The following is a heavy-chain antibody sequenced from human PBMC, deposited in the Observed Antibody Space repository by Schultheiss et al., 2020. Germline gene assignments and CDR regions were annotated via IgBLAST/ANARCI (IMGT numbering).Heavy chain of an antibody. CDR1: GFTFSSYA. J-gene: IGHJ4*02. CDR3: AKEGTIFGVVRAGGFDY. D-gene: IGHD3-3*01. CDR2: ISGSGGST. Sequence: GGALRLSCAASGFTFSSYAMSWVRQAPGKGLEWVSAISGSGGSTYYADSVKGRFTISRDNSQNTLYLQMNSLRAEDTAVYYCAKEGTIFGVVRAGGFDYWGQGTMVTVSS. V-gene: IGHV3-23*01.